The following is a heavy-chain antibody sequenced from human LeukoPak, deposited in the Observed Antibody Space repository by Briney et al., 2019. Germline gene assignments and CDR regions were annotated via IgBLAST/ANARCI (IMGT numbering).Heavy chain of an antibody. V-gene: IGHV3-11*04. CDR1: GFTFSDYY. J-gene: IGHJ3*02. CDR2: ISSSGSTI. Sequence: PGGSLRLSCAAFGFTFSDYYMSWIRQAPGKGLEWVSYISSSGSTIYYADSVKGRFTISRDNAKNSLYLQMNSLRAEDTAVYYCARNGDYASDAFDIWGQGTMVTVSS. D-gene: IGHD4-17*01. CDR3: ARNGDYASDAFDI.